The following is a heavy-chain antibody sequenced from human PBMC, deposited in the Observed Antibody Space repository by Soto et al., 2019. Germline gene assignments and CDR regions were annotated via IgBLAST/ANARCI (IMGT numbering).Heavy chain of an antibody. D-gene: IGHD3-9*01. CDR2: IYYSGST. V-gene: IGHV4-30-4*01. J-gene: IGHJ6*02. Sequence: QVQLQESGPGLVKPSQTLSLTCTVSGGSISSGDYYWSWIRQPPGKGLEWIGYIYYSGSTYYNPSLKSRVAISVDTSKNHFSLKVTSVTAADTAVYYCARDRRGRYYYGMDVWGQGTTVTVSS. CDR1: GGSISSGDYY. CDR3: ARDRRGRYYYGMDV.